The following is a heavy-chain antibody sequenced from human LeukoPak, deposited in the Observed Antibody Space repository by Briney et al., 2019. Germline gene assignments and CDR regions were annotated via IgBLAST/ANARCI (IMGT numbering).Heavy chain of an antibody. J-gene: IGHJ4*02. D-gene: IGHD5-18*01. Sequence: GASVKVSCKASGYTFTSYGISWVRQAPGQGLEWMGWISAYNGNTNYAQKLQGRVTMTTDTSTSTAYMELRSLRSDDTAVYYCARAQPLIQLWSPFDYWGQGTLVTVSS. CDR1: GYTFTSYG. V-gene: IGHV1-18*01. CDR2: ISAYNGNT. CDR3: ARAQPLIQLWSPFDY.